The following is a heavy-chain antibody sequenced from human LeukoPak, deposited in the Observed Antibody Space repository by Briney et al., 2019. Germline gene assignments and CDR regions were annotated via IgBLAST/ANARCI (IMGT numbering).Heavy chain of an antibody. CDR2: IFAGDRT. CDR3: AREVAAAGTGGDYYYYYMDV. CDR1: GFSVSTNY. J-gene: IGHJ6*03. V-gene: IGHV3-66*01. D-gene: IGHD6-13*01. Sequence: GGSLRLSCAASGFSVSTNYMSWARQAPGKGLEWVSVIFAGDRTYYPDSVKGRFIISRDNSKNTLYLQMNSLRAEDTAVYYCAREVAAAGTGGDYYYYYMDVWGKGTTVTVSS.